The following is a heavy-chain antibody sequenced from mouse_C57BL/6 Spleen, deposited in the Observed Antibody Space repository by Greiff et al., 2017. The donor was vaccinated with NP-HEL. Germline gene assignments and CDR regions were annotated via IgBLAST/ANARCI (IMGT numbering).Heavy chain of an antibody. CDR1: GYTFTDYE. D-gene: IGHD1-1*01. CDR3: TRPINGSRDWYFDV. V-gene: IGHV1-15*01. Sequence: QVQLQQSGAELVRPGASVTLSCKASGYTFTDYEMHWVKQTPVHGLEWIGAIDPETGGTAYNQKFKGKAILTADKSSSTAYMELRSLTSEDSAVYYCTRPINGSRDWYFDVWGTGTTVTVSS. J-gene: IGHJ1*03. CDR2: IDPETGGT.